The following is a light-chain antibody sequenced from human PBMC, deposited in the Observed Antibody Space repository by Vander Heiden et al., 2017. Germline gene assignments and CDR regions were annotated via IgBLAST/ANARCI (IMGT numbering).Light chain of an antibody. CDR3: QQSYSTPRT. V-gene: IGKV1-39*01. Sequence: DLHMPQSPSSLSASVGDRVTITCRASQSISSYLNWYQQKPGKAPKLLIYAASSLQSGVPSRFSGSGSGTDFTLTISSLQPEDFATYYCQQSYSTPRTFGGGTKVEIK. CDR1: QSISSY. J-gene: IGKJ4*01. CDR2: AAS.